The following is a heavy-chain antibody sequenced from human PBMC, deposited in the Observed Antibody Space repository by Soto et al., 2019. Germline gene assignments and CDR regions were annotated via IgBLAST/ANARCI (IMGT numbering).Heavy chain of an antibody. D-gene: IGHD2-15*01. CDR1: GASITGSFF. Sequence: SETLSLTCTVSGASITGSFFWSWLRQPAGKGLEWIGRFSLSGTTNYNPSLRSRVTMSADVSKNQFSLRLTSVTAADTALYYCARRMTPPVAPVWYYFDSWGHGTLVT. J-gene: IGHJ4*01. CDR2: FSLSGTT. CDR3: ARRMTPPVAPVWYYFDS. V-gene: IGHV4-4*07.